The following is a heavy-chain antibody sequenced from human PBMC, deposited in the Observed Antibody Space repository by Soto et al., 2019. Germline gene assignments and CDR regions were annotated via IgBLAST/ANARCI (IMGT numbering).Heavy chain of an antibody. CDR1: GFTFSSYA. D-gene: IGHD6-19*01. CDR2: ISGSGGST. V-gene: IGHV3-23*01. CDR3: AKSRLVVEYYFDY. J-gene: IGHJ4*02. Sequence: GGSLRLSCAASGFTFSSYAMSWVRQAPGKGLEWVSAISGSGGSTYYADSVKGRFTISRDNSKNTLYLQMNSLRAEDTAEYYCAKSRLVVEYYFDYWGQGTLVTVSS.